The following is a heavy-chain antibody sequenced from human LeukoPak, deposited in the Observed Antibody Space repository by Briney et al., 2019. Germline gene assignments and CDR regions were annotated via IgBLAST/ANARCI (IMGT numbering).Heavy chain of an antibody. V-gene: IGHV1-2*06. D-gene: IGHD6-13*01. Sequence: ASVNVSCKASGYTFTGYYMHWVRQAPGQGLEWMGRINPNSGGTNYAQKFQGRVTMTRDTSISTAYMELSRLRSDDTAVYYCARDRDSSSLYNWFDPWGQGTLVTVSS. CDR1: GYTFTGYY. CDR3: ARDRDSSSLYNWFDP. J-gene: IGHJ5*02. CDR2: INPNSGGT.